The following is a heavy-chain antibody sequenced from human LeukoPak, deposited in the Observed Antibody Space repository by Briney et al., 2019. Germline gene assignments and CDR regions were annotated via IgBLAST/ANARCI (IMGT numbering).Heavy chain of an antibody. V-gene: IGHV4-34*01. Sequence: PSETLSLTCAVYGGSLSGYYWSWIHQPPGKGLEWIGEINHSGSTNYNPSLKSRVTISVDTSKNQFSLKLSSVTAADTAVYYCARGSRIYCSSTSCYSPRFDPWGQGTLVTVSS. CDR1: GGSLSGYY. D-gene: IGHD2-2*01. CDR3: ARGSRIYCSSTSCYSPRFDP. CDR2: INHSGST. J-gene: IGHJ5*02.